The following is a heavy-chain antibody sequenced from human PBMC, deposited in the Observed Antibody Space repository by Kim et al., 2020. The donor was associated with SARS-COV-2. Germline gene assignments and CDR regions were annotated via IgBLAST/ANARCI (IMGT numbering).Heavy chain of an antibody. J-gene: IGHJ4*02. V-gene: IGHV4-59*01. D-gene: IGHD1-7*01. CDR2: IYYSGST. CDR3: ARTRTTLLDERVRYYFDY. CDR1: GGSISSYY. Sequence: SETLSLTCTVSGGSISSYYWSWIRQPPGKGLEWIGYIYYSGSTNYNPSLKSRVTRSVDTSKNQFSLKLSSVTAADTAVYYCARTRTTLLDERVRYYFDYWGQGTLVTVSS.